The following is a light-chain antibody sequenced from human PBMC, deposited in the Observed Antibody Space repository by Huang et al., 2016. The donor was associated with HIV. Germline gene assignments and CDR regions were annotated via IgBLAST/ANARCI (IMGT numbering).Light chain of an antibody. CDR2: TLS. Sequence: DIVMTQTPLSLPVTPGEPASISCRSSQSLLEGDDGKRYLDWYLQKPGQSPQLLIHTLSSRASGVPDRFSGSGSGTDFTLKISRVEAEDVGIYYCMQRRQFPLTFGGGTKVEIK. J-gene: IGKJ4*01. CDR1: QSLLEGDDGKRY. V-gene: IGKV2-40*01. CDR3: MQRRQFPLT.